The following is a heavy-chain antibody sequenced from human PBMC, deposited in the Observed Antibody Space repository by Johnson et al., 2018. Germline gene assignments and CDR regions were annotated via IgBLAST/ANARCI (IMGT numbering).Heavy chain of an antibody. CDR2: ISSGSSTI. Sequence: VRLGQSGGGVAQPGGSLRLSCAASEFSFSIYSMNWVRQAPGKGLEWVSYISSGSSTIYYADSVKGRFTISRDNANNSLFLQMNSLRAEDTAVYYCTRVRRDGYNYFAFDIWGQGTMVTVSS. J-gene: IGHJ3*02. V-gene: IGHV3-48*01. CDR3: TRVRRDGYNYFAFDI. CDR1: EFSFSIYS. D-gene: IGHD5-24*01.